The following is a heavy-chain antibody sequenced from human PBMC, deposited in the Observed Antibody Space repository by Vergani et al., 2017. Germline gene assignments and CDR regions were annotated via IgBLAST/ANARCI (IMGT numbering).Heavy chain of an antibody. CDR3: Y. V-gene: IGHV3-23*04. CDR2: ISGSGGSP. CDR1: GFTFSSYA. J-gene: IGHJ4*02. Sequence: VQLVESGGGVVQPGRSLRLSCAASGFTFSSYAMNWVRQAPGKGLEWVSTISGSGGSPYYADSVKGRFTISRDNSKNTLYLQMNSLRAEDTEGGVDYWGQGTLVTVCS. D-gene: IGHD2-15*01.